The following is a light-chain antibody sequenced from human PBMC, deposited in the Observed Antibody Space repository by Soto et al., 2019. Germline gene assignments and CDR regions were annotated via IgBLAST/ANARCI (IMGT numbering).Light chain of an antibody. CDR3: QQFNSYPIT. V-gene: IGKV1-13*02. J-gene: IGKJ5*01. CDR2: DVS. Sequence: AIQVTQSPPSLSASVGDRVTMTCRASQDIRGALAWYQQKSGKPPNLLIYDVSTLEGGVPSRFSGSGSGTEFTLTISSLQPEDFGTYYGQQFNSYPITFGHGTRLEIK. CDR1: QDIRGA.